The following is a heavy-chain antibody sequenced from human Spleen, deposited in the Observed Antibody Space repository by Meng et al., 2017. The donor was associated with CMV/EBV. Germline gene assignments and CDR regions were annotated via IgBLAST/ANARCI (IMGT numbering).Heavy chain of an antibody. CDR1: GGSISSYY. D-gene: IGHD6-13*01. CDR3: ASELPGSSWYYFDY. Sequence: QVQLQQWGAGLLKPSETLSLTCTVSGGSISSYYWSWIRQPAGKGLEWIGRIYTSGSTNYNPSLKSRVTMSVDTSKNQFSLKLSSVTAADTAVYYCASELPGSSWYYFDYWGQGTLVTVSS. CDR2: IYTSGST. V-gene: IGHV4-59*10. J-gene: IGHJ4*02.